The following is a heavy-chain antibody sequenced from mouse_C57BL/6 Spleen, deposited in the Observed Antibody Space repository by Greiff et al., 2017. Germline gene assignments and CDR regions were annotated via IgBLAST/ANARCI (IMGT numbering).Heavy chain of an antibody. CDR2: INPGSGGT. V-gene: IGHV1-54*01. CDR1: GYAFTNYL. J-gene: IGHJ3*01. Sequence: VQLVESGAELVRPGTSVKVSCKASGYAFTNYLIEWVKQRPGQGLEWIGVINPGSGGTNYNEKFKGKATLTADKSYSTAYMQLSSLTSEDSAVYFCARTYYSNPWFAYWGQGTLVTVSA. D-gene: IGHD2-5*01. CDR3: ARTYYSNPWFAY.